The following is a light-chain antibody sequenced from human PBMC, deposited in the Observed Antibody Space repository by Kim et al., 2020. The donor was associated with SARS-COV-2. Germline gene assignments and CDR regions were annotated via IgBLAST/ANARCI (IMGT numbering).Light chain of an antibody. CDR3: QAWDSGGV. CDR2: QDS. Sequence: VSVAPGQTASITCSGDKLGEKYACWYQQKPGQSPVLVIYQDSKRPSGIPERFSGSNSGNTDTLTNSGTQAMDEADYYCQAWDSGGVFGGGTQLTVL. V-gene: IGLV3-1*01. CDR1: KLGEKY. J-gene: IGLJ2*01.